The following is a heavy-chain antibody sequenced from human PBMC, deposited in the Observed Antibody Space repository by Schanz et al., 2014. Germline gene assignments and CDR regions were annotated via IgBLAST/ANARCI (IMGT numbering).Heavy chain of an antibody. Sequence: QVQLVQSGGEVKTPGASVKVSCKASGYTFTRSGISWVRQAPGQGLEWMGWIGGSDGNTNFAQKFQGRATMTTDTSTSTVYMELRSLTSDDSAVYYCARDRDQWDGNYLDYWGQGTLVTVSS. D-gene: IGHD1-26*01. V-gene: IGHV1-18*01. CDR1: GYTFTRSG. CDR2: IGGSDGNT. J-gene: IGHJ4*02. CDR3: ARDRDQWDGNYLDY.